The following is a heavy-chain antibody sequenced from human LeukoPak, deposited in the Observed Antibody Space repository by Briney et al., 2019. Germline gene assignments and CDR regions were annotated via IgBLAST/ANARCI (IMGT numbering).Heavy chain of an antibody. D-gene: IGHD1-1*01. Sequence: KTSETLSLTCTVSGGSISSYYWSWIRQPPGKGLEWIGYIYYSGSTNYNPPLKSRVTISVDTSKNQFSLKLCSVTAADTAVYYCARDPKRRAFDIWGQGTMVTVSS. CDR2: IYYSGST. V-gene: IGHV4-59*01. CDR3: ARDPKRRAFDI. CDR1: GGSISSYY. J-gene: IGHJ3*02.